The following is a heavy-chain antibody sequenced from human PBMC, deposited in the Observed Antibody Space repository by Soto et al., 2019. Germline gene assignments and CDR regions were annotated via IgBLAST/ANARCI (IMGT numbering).Heavy chain of an antibody. Sequence: SETLSLTCAVYGGSFSGYYWSWIRQPPGKGLEWIGEINHSGSTNYNPSLKSRVTISVDTSKNQFSLKLSSVTAADTAVYYCARLLPGRWLQFFGYFDYWGQGTLVTVSS. CDR2: INHSGST. CDR1: GGSFSGYY. J-gene: IGHJ4*02. CDR3: ARLLPGRWLQFFGYFDY. D-gene: IGHD5-12*01. V-gene: IGHV4-34*01.